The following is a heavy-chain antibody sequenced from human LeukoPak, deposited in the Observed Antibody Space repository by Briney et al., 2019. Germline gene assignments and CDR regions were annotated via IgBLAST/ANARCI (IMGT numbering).Heavy chain of an antibody. J-gene: IGHJ3*02. CDR3: XXXXXVXXXXFDI. Sequence: FTXXDYAMHWVRQAPGXGLEWVSLISWDGGSTYYADSVKGRFTISRDNSKXSLYLQMNSLRDEDTALYYXXXXXXVXXXXFDIWGXGXMVTVSS. CDR2: ISWDGGST. CDR1: FTXXDYA. V-gene: IGHV3-43D*03.